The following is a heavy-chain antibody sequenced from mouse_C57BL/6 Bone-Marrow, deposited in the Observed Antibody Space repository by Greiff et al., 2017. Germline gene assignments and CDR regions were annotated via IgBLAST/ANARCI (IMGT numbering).Heavy chain of an antibody. J-gene: IGHJ2*01. V-gene: IGHV1-5*01. D-gene: IGHD1-1*01. Sequence: EVQLQQSGTVLARPGASVKMSCKTSGYTFTSYWMHWVKQRPGQGLEWIGAIYPGNSDPSYNQKFKGKAKLTAVTSASTAYMGLSSLTNEDSAVYYCTPRYYYGKGDYWGQGTTLTVSS. CDR3: TPRYYYGKGDY. CDR2: IYPGNSDP. CDR1: GYTFTSYW.